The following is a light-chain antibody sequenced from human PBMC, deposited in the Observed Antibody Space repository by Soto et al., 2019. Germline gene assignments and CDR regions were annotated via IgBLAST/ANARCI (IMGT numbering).Light chain of an antibody. V-gene: IGLV2-14*01. CDR3: SSYTSSRAQV. CDR1: SSDVGGYKH. Sequence: QSALTQPASVSGSPGQSITISCTGTSSDVGGYKHVSWFQQYPGKAPNLLISEVSHRPSGVSIRFSGSRSGNTASLTISGLQAEDEADYYCSSYTSSRAQVFGSGTKLTVL. CDR2: EVS. J-gene: IGLJ1*01.